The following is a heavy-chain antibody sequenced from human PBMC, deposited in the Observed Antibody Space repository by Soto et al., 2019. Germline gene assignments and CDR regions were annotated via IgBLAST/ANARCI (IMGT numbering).Heavy chain of an antibody. CDR2: IIPIFGTA. CDR1: GGTFSSYA. CDR3: ARDSAAVAVGWFDP. J-gene: IGHJ5*02. Sequence: RASVKASCKASGGTFSSYAISWVRQAPGQGLEWMGGIIPIFGTANYAQKFQGRVTITADKSTSTAYMELSSLRSEDTAVYYCARDSAAVAVGWFDPWGQGTLVTVSS. D-gene: IGHD6-19*01. V-gene: IGHV1-69*06.